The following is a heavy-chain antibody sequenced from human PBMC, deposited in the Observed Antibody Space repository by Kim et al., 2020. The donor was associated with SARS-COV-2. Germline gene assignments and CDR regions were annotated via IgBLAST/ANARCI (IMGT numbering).Heavy chain of an antibody. Sequence: IYYDNAWKGRVTIPRDHAKNSLYLQMKSLRAEDTAVYYCARDYGGNYVFDLWGQGALVTVSS. CDR2: I. J-gene: IGHJ4*02. V-gene: IGHV3-21*01. CDR3: ARDYGGNYVFDL. D-gene: IGHD1-26*01.